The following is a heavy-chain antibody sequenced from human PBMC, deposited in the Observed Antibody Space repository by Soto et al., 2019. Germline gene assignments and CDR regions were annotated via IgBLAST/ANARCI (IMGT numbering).Heavy chain of an antibody. J-gene: IGHJ6*02. V-gene: IGHV4-4*07. Sequence: SETLSLTCTVSGGSISSYYWSWIRQPAGEGLEWIGRIYTSGSTNYNPSLKSRVTMSVDTSKNQFSLKLSSVTAADTAVYYCASLIWFGEFYGMDVWGQGTTVTVSS. CDR2: IYTSGST. CDR3: ASLIWFGEFYGMDV. CDR1: GGSISSYY. D-gene: IGHD3-10*01.